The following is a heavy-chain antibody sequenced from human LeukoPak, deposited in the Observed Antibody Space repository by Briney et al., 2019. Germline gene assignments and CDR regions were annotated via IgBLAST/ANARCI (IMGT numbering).Heavy chain of an antibody. V-gene: IGHV1-69*05. J-gene: IGHJ3*02. CDR2: IIPIFGTA. D-gene: IGHD3-10*01. CDR3: ARDRVEFGEKMGAFDI. CDR1: GGTFSSYA. Sequence: EASVKVSCKASGGTFSSYAISWVRQAPGQGLEWMGVIIPIFGTANYAQKFQGRVTITTDDSTSTAYMELSSLRSEDTAVYYCARDRVEFGEKMGAFDIWGQGTMVTVSS.